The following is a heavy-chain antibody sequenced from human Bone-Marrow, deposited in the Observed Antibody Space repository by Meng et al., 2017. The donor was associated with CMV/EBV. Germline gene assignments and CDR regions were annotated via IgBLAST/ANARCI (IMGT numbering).Heavy chain of an antibody. CDR2: VYYSGST. Sequence: SETLSLTCTVSGGSISSYYWSWIRQPPGNRLEWIGYVYYSGSTNYNPSLKSRVTISVDTSKNQFSLKLSSVTAADTAVYYCARAPSWGYFDYWGQGTLVTVSS. D-gene: IGHD7-27*01. CDR3: ARAPSWGYFDY. J-gene: IGHJ4*02. V-gene: IGHV4-59*01. CDR1: GGSISSYY.